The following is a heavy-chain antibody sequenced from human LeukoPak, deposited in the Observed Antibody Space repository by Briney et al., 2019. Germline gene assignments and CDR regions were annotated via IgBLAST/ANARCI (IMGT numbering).Heavy chain of an antibody. Sequence: SQTLSLTCAVSGGSISSGGYSRSWIRQPPGKGLEWIGYIYHSGSTYYNPSLKSRVTISVDRSKNQFSLKLSSVTAADTAVYYCARGILGIAAAGILGMDVWGQGTTVTVSS. CDR1: GGSISSGGYS. J-gene: IGHJ6*02. CDR3: ARGILGIAAAGILGMDV. V-gene: IGHV4-30-2*01. CDR2: IYHSGST. D-gene: IGHD6-13*01.